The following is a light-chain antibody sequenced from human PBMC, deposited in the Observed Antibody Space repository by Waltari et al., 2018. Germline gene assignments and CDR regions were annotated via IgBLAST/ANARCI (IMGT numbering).Light chain of an antibody. J-gene: IGLJ1*01. CDR2: DVT. CDR1: SSDIGGYNF. Sequence: QSALTQPRSVSGSPGQSVTLSCTGTSSDIGGYNFVSWYQQHPGKAPQLMIHDVTKRPSGVPDRFSGSKSGNTASLTISGLQAEDEADYHCCSYAGTYTSYVFGTGTTVTVL. CDR3: CSYAGTYTSYV. V-gene: IGLV2-11*01.